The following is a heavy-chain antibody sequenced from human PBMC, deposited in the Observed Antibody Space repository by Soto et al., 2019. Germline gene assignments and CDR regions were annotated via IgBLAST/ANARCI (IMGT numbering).Heavy chain of an antibody. Sequence: PGGSLRLSCAVSGFTFSGYGMHWVRQAPGKGLEWVAVMSNDGSNKNYADSVKGRFTISRDNSKDTLYLEMDALTTEDTATYYCASEYSFAYGPYLEYWGQGTLVTVSS. CDR1: GFTFSGYG. CDR2: MSNDGSNK. D-gene: IGHD5-18*01. CDR3: ASEYSFAYGPYLEY. J-gene: IGHJ4*02. V-gene: IGHV3-30*03.